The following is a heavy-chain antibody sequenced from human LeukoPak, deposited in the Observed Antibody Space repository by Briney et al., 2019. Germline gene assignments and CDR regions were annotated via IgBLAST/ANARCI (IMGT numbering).Heavy chain of an antibody. CDR1: GYTFTRYY. V-gene: IGHV1-46*01. D-gene: IGHD6-13*01. CDR2: IKPSGGRT. CDR3: ARDLAIAAAPYGMDV. J-gene: IGHJ6*02. Sequence: ASVKVSCKASGYTFTRYYLHWVRQAPGQGVEWMGIIKPSGGRTNNAQQFQGRVTMTRDTSTSTVYMQLSSLRSEDTAVYYCARDLAIAAAPYGMDVWGQGTTVTVSS.